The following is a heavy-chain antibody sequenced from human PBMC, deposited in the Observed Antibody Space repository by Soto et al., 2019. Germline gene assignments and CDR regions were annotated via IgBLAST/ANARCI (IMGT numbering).Heavy chain of an antibody. D-gene: IGHD6-19*01. V-gene: IGHV1-69*02. Sequence: QVQLVQSGAEVKKPGSSVKVSCKASGGTFSSYTISWVRQAPGQGLEWMGRIIPILGIANYAQKFQGRVTITAEKSTSTAYMELSSLRSEDTAVYYCARAQGAVVGMDVWGQGTTVTVSS. CDR3: ARAQGAVVGMDV. CDR2: IIPILGIA. CDR1: GGTFSSYT. J-gene: IGHJ6*02.